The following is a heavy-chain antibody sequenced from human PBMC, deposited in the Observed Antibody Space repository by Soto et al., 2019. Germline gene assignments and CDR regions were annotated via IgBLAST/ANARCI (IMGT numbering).Heavy chain of an antibody. Sequence: XESLAISLKGSGYSFTSYWIGLVRQMPGEGLEWMGIIYPGDSDTRYSPSFQGQVTISADKSISTAYLQWSSLKASDTAMYYCARTSSIAARNHHGMDVWGQGTTVTVSS. CDR2: IYPGDSDT. D-gene: IGHD6-6*01. J-gene: IGHJ6*02. V-gene: IGHV5-51*01. CDR3: ARTSSIAARNHHGMDV. CDR1: GYSFTSYW.